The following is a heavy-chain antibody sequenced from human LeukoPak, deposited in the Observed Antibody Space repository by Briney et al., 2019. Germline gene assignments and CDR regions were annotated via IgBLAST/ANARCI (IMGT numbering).Heavy chain of an antibody. Sequence: GGSLRLSCAASGFTFSSYWMSWVRQAPGKGLEWVANIKQDGSEKYHVDSVKGRFTISRDNAKNSLYLQMNSLRAEDTAVYYCARDPIAAAGNFDYWGQGTLVTVSS. V-gene: IGHV3-7*01. CDR3: ARDPIAAAGNFDY. CDR1: GFTFSSYW. CDR2: IKQDGSEK. J-gene: IGHJ4*02. D-gene: IGHD6-13*01.